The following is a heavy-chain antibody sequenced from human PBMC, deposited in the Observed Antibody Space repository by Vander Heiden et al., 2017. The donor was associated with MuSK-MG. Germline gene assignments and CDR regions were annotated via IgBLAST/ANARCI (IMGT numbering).Heavy chain of an antibody. Sequence: QVQLQESGPGLVKPSGTLSLTCAVSGGSISSSNWWSWVRQPPGKGLEWIGEIYHSGSTNYNPSLKSRVTISVDKSKNQFSLKLSSVTAADTAVYYCARFPIAVAGPLLYYMDVWGKGTTVTVSS. V-gene: IGHV4-4*02. CDR2: IYHSGST. CDR3: ARFPIAVAGPLLYYMDV. D-gene: IGHD6-19*01. J-gene: IGHJ6*03. CDR1: GGSISSSNW.